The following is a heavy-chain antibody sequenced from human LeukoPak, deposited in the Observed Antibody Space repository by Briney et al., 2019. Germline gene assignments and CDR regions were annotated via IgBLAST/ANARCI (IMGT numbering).Heavy chain of an antibody. CDR3: AREIKGCSGGSCYPDY. CDR1: GYTFTSYA. J-gene: IGHJ4*02. Sequence: ASVKVSCKASGYTFTSYAMHWVRQAPGQRLEWMGWINAGNGNTKYSQKFQGRVTITRDTSASTAYMELSSLRSEDTAVYYCAREIKGCSGGSCYPDYWGQGTLVTVSS. CDR2: INAGNGNT. D-gene: IGHD2-15*01. V-gene: IGHV1-3*01.